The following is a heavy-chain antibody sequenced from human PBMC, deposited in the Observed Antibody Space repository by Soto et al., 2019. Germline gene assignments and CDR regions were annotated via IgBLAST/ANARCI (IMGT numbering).Heavy chain of an antibody. J-gene: IGHJ4*02. D-gene: IGHD6-6*01. V-gene: IGHV3-23*01. CDR2: VSSSSGTT. CDR1: GFTFSSYT. CDR3: ANPARQISRIYDSYLDS. Sequence: EVQLLESGGGLVHPGGARRLSCTAFGFTFSSYTMTWVRQAPGKGLEWVATVSSSSGTTYYADSEMGRFTVSRDNPRSRVYLQMRSLRREDKAVYYWANPARQISRIYDSYLDSRGQGILVTVSS.